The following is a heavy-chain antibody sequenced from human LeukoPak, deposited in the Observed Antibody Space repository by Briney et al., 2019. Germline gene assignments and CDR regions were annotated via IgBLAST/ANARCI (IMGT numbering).Heavy chain of an antibody. V-gene: IGHV4-34*01. CDR2: INHSGST. CDR3: ARHKWYYDFWSGYYSPFDP. D-gene: IGHD3-3*01. CDR1: GGSFSGYY. J-gene: IGHJ5*02. Sequence: PSETLSLTCAVYGGSFSGYYWSWIRQPPGKGLEWIGEINHSGSTNYNPSLKSRVTISVDTSKNQFSLKLSSVTAADTAVYYCARHKWYYDFWSGYYSPFDPWGQGTLVTVSS.